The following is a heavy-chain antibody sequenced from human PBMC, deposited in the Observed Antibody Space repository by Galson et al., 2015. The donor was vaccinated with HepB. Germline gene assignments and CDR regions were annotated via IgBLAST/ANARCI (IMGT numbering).Heavy chain of an antibody. CDR2: INWNGGST. V-gene: IGHV3-20*01. Sequence: SLRLSCAASGFTFDDYGMSWVRQAPGKGLEWVSGINWNGGSTGYADSVKGRFTISRDNAKNSLYLQMNSLRAEDTALYHCARNVWFGTNYYYYGMDVWGQGTTVTVSS. CDR3: ARNVWFGTNYYYYGMDV. D-gene: IGHD3-10*01. CDR1: GFTFDDYG. J-gene: IGHJ6*02.